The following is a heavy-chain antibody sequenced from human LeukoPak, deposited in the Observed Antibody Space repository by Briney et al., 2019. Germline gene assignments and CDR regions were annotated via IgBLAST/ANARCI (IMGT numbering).Heavy chain of an antibody. CDR3: ARHWRSSGSY. D-gene: IGHD6-19*01. Sequence: SETLSLTCTVFGDSVSSSNYYWAWFRQPPGKGLDWIGSLYYDGRTYYSPSLESRVTVSVDTSKNQFALKLSSVTAADTAVYYCARHWRSSGSYWGQGTLVTVSS. CDR1: GDSVSSSNYY. V-gene: IGHV4-39*01. CDR2: LYYDGRT. J-gene: IGHJ4*02.